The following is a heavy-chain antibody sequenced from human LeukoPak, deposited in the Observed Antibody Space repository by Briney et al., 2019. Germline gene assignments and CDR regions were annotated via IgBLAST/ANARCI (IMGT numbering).Heavy chain of an antibody. CDR1: GGSISSSDYY. V-gene: IGHV4-30-4*01. D-gene: IGHD3-9*01. J-gene: IGHJ3*02. CDR2: IYYSRST. CDR3: ARGFDAHNAFDI. Sequence: PSQTLSLTCTVSGGSISSSDYYWSWIRQPPGKGLEWIGYIYYSRSTSYNPSLKSRITISVDTSKNQFSLKLTSVTAADTAVYYCARGFDAHNAFDIWGQGTMVTVSS.